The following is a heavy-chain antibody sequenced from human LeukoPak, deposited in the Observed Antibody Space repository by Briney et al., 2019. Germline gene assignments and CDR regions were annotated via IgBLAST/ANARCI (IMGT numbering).Heavy chain of an antibody. CDR2: ICYSGST. D-gene: IGHD3-22*01. CDR1: GGSISSYY. CDR3: ARTNPYYYDSSGYYPPLFDY. V-gene: IGHV4-59*01. J-gene: IGHJ4*02. Sequence: PSETLSLTCTVSGGSISSYYWSWSQQPPGKGLEWIGYICYSGSTNYNPSLKIRVTISVDTSKNQFSLKLSSVTAADTAVYYCARTNPYYYDSSGYYPPLFDYWGQGTLVTVSS.